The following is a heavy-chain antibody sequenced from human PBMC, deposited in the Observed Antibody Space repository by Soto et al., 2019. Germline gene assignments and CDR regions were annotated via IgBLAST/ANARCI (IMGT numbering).Heavy chain of an antibody. V-gene: IGHV3-9*01. J-gene: IGHJ3*02. CDR3: AKTRTSYSSGWYDAFDI. CDR2: ISWNSGSI. Sequence: GGSLRLSCAASGFAFDDYAMHWVRQAPGKGLEWVSGISWNSGSIGYADSVKGRFTISRDNAKNSLYLQMNSLRAEDTALYYCAKTRTSYSSGWYDAFDIWGPGTMVTVSS. D-gene: IGHD6-19*01. CDR1: GFAFDDYA.